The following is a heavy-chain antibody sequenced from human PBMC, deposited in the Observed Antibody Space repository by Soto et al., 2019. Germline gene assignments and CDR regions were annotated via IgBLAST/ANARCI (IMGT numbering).Heavy chain of an antibody. Sequence: SETLSLTCTVSGGSISSYYWSWIRQPPGKGLEWIGYIYYSGSTNYNPSLKSRVTISLDTSKNQFSLKLSSVTAADTAVYYCARERKDMQDAFDIWGQGTMVTVSS. D-gene: IGHD2-15*01. CDR1: GGSISSYY. CDR2: IYYSGST. V-gene: IGHV4-59*12. J-gene: IGHJ3*02. CDR3: ARERKDMQDAFDI.